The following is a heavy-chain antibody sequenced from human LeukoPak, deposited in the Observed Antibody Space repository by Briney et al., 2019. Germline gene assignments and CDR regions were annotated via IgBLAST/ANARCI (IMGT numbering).Heavy chain of an antibody. J-gene: IGHJ5*02. CDR2: MNPNSGNT. D-gene: IGHD3-10*01. V-gene: IGHV1-8*03. CDR3: ARAAMVRGVIINWFDP. Sequence: GASVKVSCKASGYTFTSYDINWVRQATGQGLEWMGWMNPNSGNTGYAQKFQGRVTITRNTSISTAYMELRSLRSDDTAVYYCARAAMVRGVIINWFDPWGQGTLVTVSS. CDR1: GYTFTSYD.